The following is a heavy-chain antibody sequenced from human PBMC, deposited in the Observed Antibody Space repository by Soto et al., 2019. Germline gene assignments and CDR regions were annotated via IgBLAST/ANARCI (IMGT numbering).Heavy chain of an antibody. Sequence: GGSLRLSCAASGFTFSSYGMHWVRQAPGKGLEWVAVISYDGSNKYYADSVKGRFTISRDNSKNTLYLQMNSLRAEDTAVYYCAKVGDIVVVVAATFVMDVWGHGTTVTVSS. CDR2: ISYDGSNK. CDR1: GFTFSSYG. J-gene: IGHJ6*02. V-gene: IGHV3-30*18. D-gene: IGHD2-15*01. CDR3: AKVGDIVVVVAATFVMDV.